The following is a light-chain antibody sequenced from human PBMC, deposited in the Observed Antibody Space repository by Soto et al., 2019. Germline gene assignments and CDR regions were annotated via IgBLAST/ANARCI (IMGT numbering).Light chain of an antibody. Sequence: QSVLTQPASVSGSPGQSITISCTGTSSDFGGYKYVSWYQQHPGKAPKLMIYEVSNRPSGVSNRFSGSKSGNTASLTISGLQAEDEADYYCSSYTSSRTVVLGGGTKVTVL. V-gene: IGLV2-14*03. CDR3: SSYTSSRTVV. CDR2: EVS. CDR1: SSDFGGYKY. J-gene: IGLJ3*02.